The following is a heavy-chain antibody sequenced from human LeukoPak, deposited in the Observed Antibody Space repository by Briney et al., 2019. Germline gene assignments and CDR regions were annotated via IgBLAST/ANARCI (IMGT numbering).Heavy chain of an antibody. CDR2: INPNSGGT. CDR3: ARVGCTNINCLNWFDP. Sequence: APVKVSCKASGYTFTDYYLHWVRQAPGQGLEWMGWINPNSGGTKYAQKFQGRVTMTRDTSSSTAYMELSRLRSDDSAVYYCARVGCTNINCLNWFDPWGQGTLAIVSS. J-gene: IGHJ5*02. CDR1: GYTFTDYY. V-gene: IGHV1-2*02. D-gene: IGHD2-8*01.